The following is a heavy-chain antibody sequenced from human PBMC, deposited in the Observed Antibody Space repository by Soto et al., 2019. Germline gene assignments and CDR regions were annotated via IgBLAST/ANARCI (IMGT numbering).Heavy chain of an antibody. Sequence: PSETLSLTCAVSGGSISSGGYYWSWIRQSPGKGLEWIGCIYFSGSTDYNPSLKSRVTISIDTSKDQFSLHLTSVTAADTAVYFCARSGTTFWFDPWGQGTLVTVSS. CDR1: GGSISSGGYY. CDR2: IYFSGST. V-gene: IGHV4-61*08. D-gene: IGHD1-7*01. CDR3: ARSGTTFWFDP. J-gene: IGHJ5*02.